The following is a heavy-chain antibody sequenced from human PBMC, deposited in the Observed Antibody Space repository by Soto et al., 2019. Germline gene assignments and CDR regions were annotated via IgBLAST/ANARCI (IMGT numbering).Heavy chain of an antibody. CDR1: GGSFSGYY. Sequence: QVQLQQWGAGLLKPSETLSITCAVYGGSFSGYYWNWIRQPPGKGLEWIGEINHSGSTNYNPSLKSRVTLSVDTSKNQFSLKLSSVTAADTAVYYCARGWVRIFDYWGQGTLVTVSS. J-gene: IGHJ4*02. D-gene: IGHD6-13*01. CDR3: ARGWVRIFDY. V-gene: IGHV4-34*01. CDR2: INHSGST.